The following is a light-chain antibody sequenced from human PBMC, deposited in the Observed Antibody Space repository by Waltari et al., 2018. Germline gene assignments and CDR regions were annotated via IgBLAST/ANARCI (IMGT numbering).Light chain of an antibody. CDR2: MGS. CDR3: MQPLQTPWT. CDR1: QNLLHSNGYNY. Sequence: DFVMTQSPLSLHVTPGEPASISCRSSQNLLHSNGYNYLDWYLQKPGQSPKLLIYMGSNRASGVPDRFSGSGSGTDFTLKISRVEAEDVGVYYCMQPLQTPWTFGQGTKVEIK. V-gene: IGKV2-28*01. J-gene: IGKJ1*01.